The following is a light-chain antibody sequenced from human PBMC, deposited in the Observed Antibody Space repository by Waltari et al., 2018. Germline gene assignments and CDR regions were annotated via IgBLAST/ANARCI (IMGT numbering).Light chain of an antibody. Sequence: QLVLTQSPSASASLGASVKLTCTLSSGHSSNIIAWLQQQPAKGPRYLMKVNSDGSHRKGDDIPDRFSGSSSGAERYLTIASLQSEDEADYYCETGGHGTWVFGGGTKLTVL. J-gene: IGLJ3*02. CDR1: SGHSSNI. V-gene: IGLV4-69*01. CDR3: ETGGHGTWV. CDR2: VNSDGSH.